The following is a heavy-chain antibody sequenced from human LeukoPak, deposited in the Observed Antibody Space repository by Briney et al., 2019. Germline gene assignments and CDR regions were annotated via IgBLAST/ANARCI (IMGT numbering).Heavy chain of an antibody. CDR1: GFTVSSNY. V-gene: IGHV3-66*01. Sequence: GGSLRLSCAASGFTVSSNYMSWVRQAPGKGLEWVSIIYSGGDIYYADSVKGRFTISRDNSKNTLYLQMTSVRAEDTAVYYCARAIIKVTPSDGGDYWGQGTLGTVSS. D-gene: IGHD3-16*01. CDR2: IYSGGDI. J-gene: IGHJ4*02. CDR3: ARAIIKVTPSDGGDY.